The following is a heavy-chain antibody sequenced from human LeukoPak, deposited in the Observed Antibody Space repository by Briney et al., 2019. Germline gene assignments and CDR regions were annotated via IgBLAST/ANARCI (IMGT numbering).Heavy chain of an antibody. CDR3: ARVHSSSWYCCSDY. V-gene: IGHV3-30-3*01. J-gene: IGHJ4*02. Sequence: GGSLRPPCSVSGFIFSSNYMSWVRQAPGKGLEGVALISYDGNNKYYAGSVKGRFTISRDNSKNTLYLQMNSLRPEDTAVYYCARVHSSSWYCCSDYWGQGTLVTVSS. CDR1: GFIFSSNY. CDR2: ISYDGNNK. D-gene: IGHD6-13*01.